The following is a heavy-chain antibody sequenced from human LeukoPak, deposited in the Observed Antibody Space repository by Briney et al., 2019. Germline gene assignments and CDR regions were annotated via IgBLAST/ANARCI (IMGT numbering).Heavy chain of an antibody. CDR2: ICDSGRTI. D-gene: IGHD3-22*01. CDR3: ARDRLGDYDHSGYYDK. CDR1: GFTFSHYY. J-gene: IGHJ4*02. V-gene: IGHV3-11*01. Sequence: PGGSLRLSCAASGFTFSHYYMSWIRQAPGKGLEWVSYICDSGRTIYYAASVKGRFTISRDNAKNSVYLQMNNLGAEDTAVYYCARDRLGDYDHSGYYDKWGQGTLVTVSS.